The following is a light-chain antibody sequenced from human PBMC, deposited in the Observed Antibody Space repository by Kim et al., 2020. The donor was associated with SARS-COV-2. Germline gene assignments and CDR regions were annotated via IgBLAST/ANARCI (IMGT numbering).Light chain of an antibody. V-gene: IGKV1-39*01. CDR3: QQSYTTPLT. Sequence: ASVGDRVTSTCRASQSISNNLIWYQQKPGKAPDLLIYAASSLQSGVPSRFSGSGSGTDFTLTISSLQAEDFATYYCQQSYTTPLTFGGGTKVDIK. CDR1: QSISNN. CDR2: AAS. J-gene: IGKJ4*01.